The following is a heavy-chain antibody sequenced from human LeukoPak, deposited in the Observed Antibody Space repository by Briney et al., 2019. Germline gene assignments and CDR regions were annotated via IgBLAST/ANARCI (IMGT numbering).Heavy chain of an antibody. V-gene: IGHV3-23*01. D-gene: IGHD5-18*01. CDR3: AKDLKYSYGIPDY. Sequence: HPGGSLRLSCAASGFTFSSYAMSWVRQAPGKGLEWVSAISGSGGSTYYADSVKGRFTISRDNSKNTLYLQMNSLRAEDTAVYYCAKDLKYSYGIPDYWGQGTLVTVSS. CDR2: ISGSGGST. J-gene: IGHJ4*02. CDR1: GFTFSSYA.